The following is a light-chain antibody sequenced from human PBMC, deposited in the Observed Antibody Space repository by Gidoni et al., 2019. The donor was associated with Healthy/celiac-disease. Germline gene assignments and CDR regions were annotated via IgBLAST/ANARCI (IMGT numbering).Light chain of an antibody. Sequence: DLKMTPSRSSLSASGGNTVTITCRASQSISSYLNWYQQKPGKAPTLLIYAASILTSAVPSRFSCSGSCTDCTLTISSLQPEVYATYYCQHRVTFGQGTKVEIK. CDR3: QHRVT. V-gene: IGKV1-39*01. CDR2: AAS. CDR1: QSISSY. J-gene: IGKJ1*01.